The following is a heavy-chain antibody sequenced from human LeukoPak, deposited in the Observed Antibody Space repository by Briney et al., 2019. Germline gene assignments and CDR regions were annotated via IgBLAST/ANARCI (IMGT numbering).Heavy chain of an antibody. Sequence: SQTLSLTCAISGDSVSGHTTAWNWIRQSPSRGLEWLGRTYYRSKWYNDYAESVNGRITINPDTSKNQFSLQLNSVTPEDTAVYYCARDRKSGTYSHAFHIWGQGTMVTVSS. CDR2: TYYRSKWYN. CDR1: GDSVSGHTTA. J-gene: IGHJ3*02. CDR3: ARDRKSGTYSHAFHI. D-gene: IGHD1-26*01. V-gene: IGHV6-1*01.